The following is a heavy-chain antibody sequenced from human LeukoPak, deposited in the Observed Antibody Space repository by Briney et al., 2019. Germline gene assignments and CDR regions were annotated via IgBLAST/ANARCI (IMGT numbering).Heavy chain of an antibody. CDR1: GDSITSSGYF. Sequence: PSETLSLTCSVSGDSITSSGYFWGWIRQPPGKGLEWIGIINYSGQTFYNPSLKSRVTTSVDTSNNQFSLRLTSVTAADTAVYYCARAMEFVVVPAAIPHDAFDIWGQGTMVTVSS. D-gene: IGHD2-2*01. CDR3: ARAMEFVVVPAAIPHDAFDI. J-gene: IGHJ3*02. CDR2: INYSGQT. V-gene: IGHV4-39*01.